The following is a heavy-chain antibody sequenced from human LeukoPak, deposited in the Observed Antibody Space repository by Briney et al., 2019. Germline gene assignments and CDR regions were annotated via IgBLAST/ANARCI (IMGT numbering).Heavy chain of an antibody. CDR2: MNPNSGNT. CDR3: ARGNRMVGGSDY. J-gene: IGHJ4*02. V-gene: IGHV1-8*01. CDR1: GYTFTSYD. D-gene: IGHD2-15*01. Sequence: APVKVSCKASGYTFTSYDINWVRQATGQGLEWMGWMNPNSGNTGYAQKFQGRVTMTRNTSISTAYMELSSLRSEDTAVYYCARGNRMVGGSDYWGQGTLVTVSS.